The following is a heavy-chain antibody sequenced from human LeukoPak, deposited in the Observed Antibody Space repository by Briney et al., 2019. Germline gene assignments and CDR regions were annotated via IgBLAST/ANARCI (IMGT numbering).Heavy chain of an antibody. CDR1: GGSISSSSYY. J-gene: IGHJ4*02. Sequence: PSETLSLTCTVSGGSISSSSYYGGWIRQPPGKGLEWIGSIYYSGSTYYNPSLKSRVTISVDTSKNQFPLKLSSVTAADTAVYYCARRYYCSSTSCYWNYWGQGTLVTVSS. CDR2: IYYSGST. V-gene: IGHV4-39*01. CDR3: ARRYYCSSTSCYWNY. D-gene: IGHD2-2*01.